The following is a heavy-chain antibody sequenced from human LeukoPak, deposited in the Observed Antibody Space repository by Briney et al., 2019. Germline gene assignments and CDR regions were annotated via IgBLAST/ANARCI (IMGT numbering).Heavy chain of an antibody. D-gene: IGHD2-15*01. CDR2: INPSGGST. CDR1: GYTFTSYY. J-gene: IGHJ4*02. CDR3: ARAAIEDATYYFDY. Sequence: GASVKVSCKASGYTFTSYYMHWVRQAPGQGLEWMGIINPSGGSTSYAQKFQGRVTITADESTSTAYMELSSLRSEDTAVYYCARAAIEDATYYFDYWGQGTLVTVSS. V-gene: IGHV1-46*01.